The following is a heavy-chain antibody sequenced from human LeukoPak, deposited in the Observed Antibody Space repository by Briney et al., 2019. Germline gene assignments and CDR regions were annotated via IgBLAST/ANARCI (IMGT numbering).Heavy chain of an antibody. CDR2: ISYDGSNK. CDR3: AREWDIVVVVAGLDY. J-gene: IGHJ4*02. CDR1: GFTFSSYE. Sequence: GGSLRLSCAASGFTFSSYEMNWVRQAPGKGLEWVAVISYDGSNKYYADSVKGRFTISRDNSKNTLYLQMNSLRAEDTAVYYCAREWDIVVVVAGLDYWGQGTLVTVSS. V-gene: IGHV3-30-3*01. D-gene: IGHD2-15*01.